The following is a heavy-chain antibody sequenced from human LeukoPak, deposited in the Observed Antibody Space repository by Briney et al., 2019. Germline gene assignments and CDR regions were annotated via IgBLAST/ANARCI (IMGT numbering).Heavy chain of an antibody. J-gene: IGHJ4*02. CDR1: GGSISSYY. V-gene: IGHV4-4*07. CDR3: ARENSGSYREFDY. D-gene: IGHD1-26*01. Sequence: SETLSLTCTVSGGSISSYYWSWIRQPAGKGLEWIGRIYTSGSANYNASLKSRVSMSVDTSKNQFSLKLSSVTAADTAVFYCARENSGSYREFDYWGQGTLVTVSS. CDR2: IYTSGSA.